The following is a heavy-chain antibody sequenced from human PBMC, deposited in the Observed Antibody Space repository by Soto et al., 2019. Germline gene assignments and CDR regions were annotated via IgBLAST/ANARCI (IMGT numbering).Heavy chain of an antibody. V-gene: IGHV6-1*01. D-gene: IGHD6-13*01. CDR3: ARDPGYSSSWKKSYYYYGMDV. Sequence: QTLSLTCAISGDSVSSNSAAWNWIRQSPSRGLEWLGRTYYRSKWYNDYAVSVKSRITINPDTSKNQFSLQLNSVTPEDTAVYYCARDPGYSSSWKKSYYYYGMDVWGQGTTVTVSS. J-gene: IGHJ6*02. CDR1: GDSVSSNSAA. CDR2: TYYRSKWYN.